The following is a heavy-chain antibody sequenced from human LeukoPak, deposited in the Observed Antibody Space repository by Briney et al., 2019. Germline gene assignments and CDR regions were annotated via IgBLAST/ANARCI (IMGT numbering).Heavy chain of an antibody. CDR1: GFTFSNYA. CDR2: VTNSGGSGGST. D-gene: IGHD3-10*01. Sequence: PGGSLRLSCAASGFTFSNYAMSWVRQAPGKGLQWVSAVTNSGGSGGSTYYADSVKGRFTISRDNSNNTVFLQMNSLTTEDTAIYYCARDGRRFRAGTHWYFDLWGRGTRVAVSS. V-gene: IGHV3-23*01. CDR3: ARDGRRFRAGTHWYFDL. J-gene: IGHJ2*01.